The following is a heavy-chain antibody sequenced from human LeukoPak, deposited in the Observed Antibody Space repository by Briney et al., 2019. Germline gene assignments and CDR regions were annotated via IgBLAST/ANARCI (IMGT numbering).Heavy chain of an antibody. D-gene: IGHD1-1*01. V-gene: IGHV4-39*01. J-gene: IGHJ5*02. CDR3: AQSLGSGNWIGNWFDP. Sequence: PSETLSLTCTVSGGSISSSSHSWGWIRQPPGKGLEWTGTIYYTGRTYYNPSLESRLTISVDTSKNQFSLKLTSVTAADTAIYYCAQSLGSGNWIGNWFDPWGQGTLATVPS. CDR2: IYYTGRT. CDR1: GGSISSSSHS.